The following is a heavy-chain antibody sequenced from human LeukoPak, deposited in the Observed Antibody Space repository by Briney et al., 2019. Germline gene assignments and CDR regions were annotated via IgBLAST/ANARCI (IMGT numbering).Heavy chain of an antibody. CDR2: ISYDGSNK. D-gene: IGHD3-3*01. J-gene: IGHJ4*02. CDR1: GFTFSSYG. CDR3: AKDLDYDFWSGCDY. Sequence: GGSLRLSCAASGFTFSSYGMHWVRQAPGKGLEWVAVISYDGSNKYYADSVKGRFTISRDNSKNTLYLQMNSLRAEDTAVYYCAKDLDYDFWSGCDYWGQGTLVTVSS. V-gene: IGHV3-30*18.